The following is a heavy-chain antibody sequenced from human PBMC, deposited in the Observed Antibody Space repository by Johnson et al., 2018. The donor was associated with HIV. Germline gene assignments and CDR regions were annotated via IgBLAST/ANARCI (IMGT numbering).Heavy chain of an antibody. V-gene: IGHV3-30-3*01. D-gene: IGHD2-15*01. CDR1: GFTFSSYP. Sequence: VQLVESGGGVVQPGRSLRLSCAVSGFTFSSYPMHWVRQAPGKGLEWVAVISYDGSDKYYANSVKGRFSISRDNSKNTLSLLMNSLREEDTAVYYCVRDVELHGAFDSWGQGTMVTVSS. CDR2: ISYDGSDK. CDR3: VRDVELHGAFDS. J-gene: IGHJ3*02.